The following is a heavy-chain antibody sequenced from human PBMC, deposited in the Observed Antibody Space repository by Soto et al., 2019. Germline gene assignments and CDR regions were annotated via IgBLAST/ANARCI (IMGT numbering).Heavy chain of an antibody. J-gene: IGHJ3*02. V-gene: IGHV3-33*01. D-gene: IGHD2-15*01. CDR1: GFTFSSYG. CDR2: IWYDGSNK. CDR3: AREAGQDIVVVVAATGYAFDI. Sequence: GGSLRLSCAASGFTFSSYGMHWVRQAPGKGLEWVAVIWYDGSNKYYADSVKGRFTISRDNSKNTLYLQMNSLRAEDTAVYYCAREAGQDIVVVVAATGYAFDIWGQGTMVTVSS.